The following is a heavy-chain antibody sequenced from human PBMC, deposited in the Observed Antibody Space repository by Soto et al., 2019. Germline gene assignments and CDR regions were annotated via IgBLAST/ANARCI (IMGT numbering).Heavy chain of an antibody. V-gene: IGHV4-59*01. CDR2: IYYSGST. D-gene: IGHD3-9*01. J-gene: IGHJ3*02. CDR3: ARDTDFLERYFELPRVAFDI. Sequence: SETLSLTCTVSGGSISSYYWSWIRQPPGKGLEWIGYIYYSGSTNYNPSLKSRVTISVDTSKNQFSLKLSSVTAADTAVYYCARDTDFLERYFELPRVAFDIWGQGTMVTVSS. CDR1: GGSISSYY.